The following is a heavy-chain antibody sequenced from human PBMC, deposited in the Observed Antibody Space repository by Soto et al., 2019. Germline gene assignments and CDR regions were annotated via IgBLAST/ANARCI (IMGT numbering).Heavy chain of an antibody. J-gene: IGHJ2*01. D-gene: IGHD1-26*01. Sequence: KPGSSVKVSCXXSGGTFXXXXXXXVRQAPGXGLEWMGGIIPIFGTANYAQKFQGRVTITADESTSTAYMELSSLRSEDTAVYYCARDRLRSGFDLWGRGTLVTVSS. CDR3: ARDRLRSGFDL. V-gene: IGHV1-69*01. CDR1: GGTFXXXX. CDR2: IIPIFGTA.